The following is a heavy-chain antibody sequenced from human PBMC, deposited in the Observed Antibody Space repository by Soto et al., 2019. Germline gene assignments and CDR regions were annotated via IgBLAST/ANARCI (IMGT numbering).Heavy chain of an antibody. CDR2: ISSSGTTI. D-gene: IGHD3-10*01. V-gene: IGHV3-48*03. Sequence: PGGSLRLSCVASGLTFSSYDMNWVRQAPGKGLECISYISSSGTTIYYADSVKGRFTTSRDNAKNSLFLQMNSLRAEDTAVYYCASSYYYGSGTYYKGLGYWGQGTLVTVSS. J-gene: IGHJ4*02. CDR3: ASSYYYGSGTYYKGLGY. CDR1: GLTFSSYD.